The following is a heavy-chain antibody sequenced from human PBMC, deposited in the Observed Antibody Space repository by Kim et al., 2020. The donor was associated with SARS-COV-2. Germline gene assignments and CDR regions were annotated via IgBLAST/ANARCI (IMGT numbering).Heavy chain of an antibody. Sequence: GGSLRLSCAASAFTFSNYAMSWVRQAPGKGLEWVSAIVENGGSTYYADSVKGRFTISRDNSKNTLFLQMSSLRAEDTAVYYCAKESFGSQFDPWGQGTLVTVSS. D-gene: IGHD3-10*01. J-gene: IGHJ5*02. CDR3: AKESFGSQFDP. CDR1: AFTFSNYA. CDR2: IVENGGST. V-gene: IGHV3-23*01.